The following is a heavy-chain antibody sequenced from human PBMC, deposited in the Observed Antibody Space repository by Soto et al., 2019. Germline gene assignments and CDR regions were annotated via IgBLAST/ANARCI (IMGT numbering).Heavy chain of an antibody. Sequence: GESLKISCKGSGYSFSSHWIGWVRQMPGRGLEWMGMIYPGDSDTRYSPSFQGQVTISADKSISTAYLQWSSLKASDTAMYYCARREGSSPNNWLDPWGQGTLVTVSS. J-gene: IGHJ5*02. D-gene: IGHD2-15*01. CDR3: ARREGSSPNNWLDP. CDR1: GYSFSSHW. V-gene: IGHV5-51*01. CDR2: IYPGDSDT.